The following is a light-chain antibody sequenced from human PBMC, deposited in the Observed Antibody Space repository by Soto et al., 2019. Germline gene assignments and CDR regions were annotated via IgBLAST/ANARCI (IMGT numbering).Light chain of an antibody. J-gene: IGLJ2*01. CDR1: SSDVGGYNY. V-gene: IGLV2-14*01. Sequence: QSALTQPASVSGSPGQSITISCTGTSSDVGGYNYVSWYQQHPGKAPKLMIYDVSNRPLGVSNRFSGSKSGNTASLNISGLQAEDEADYYCSSYTSSSTLVVFGGGTKLTVL. CDR3: SSYTSSSTLVV. CDR2: DVS.